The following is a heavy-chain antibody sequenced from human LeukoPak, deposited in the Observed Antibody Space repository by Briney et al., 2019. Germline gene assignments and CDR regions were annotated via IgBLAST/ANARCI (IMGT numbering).Heavy chain of an antibody. J-gene: IGHJ5*02. D-gene: IGHD3-9*01. CDR3: AKDLT. V-gene: IGHV3-30*18. CDR1: GFSFRSYG. Sequence: PGGSLRLSCAASGFSFRSYGMHWVRQAPGKGLEWVAVISSDEINEYYADSVKGRFTISRDNSKNTLYLQINSLRGEDTAVYYCAKDLTWGQGTLVTVSS. CDR2: ISSDEINE.